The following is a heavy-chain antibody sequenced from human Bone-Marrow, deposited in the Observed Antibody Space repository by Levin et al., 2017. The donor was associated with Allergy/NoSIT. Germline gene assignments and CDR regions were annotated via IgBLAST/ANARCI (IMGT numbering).Heavy chain of an antibody. J-gene: IGHJ4*02. V-gene: IGHV3-9*01. D-gene: IGHD3-3*01. CDR1: GFAFEDFA. Sequence: SLKISCVVSGFAFEDFAMHWVRQAPGKGLEWVSGVSWNSGTIAYADSVKGRFTVSRDNAKNSLYLQMDSLRTEDTAFYYCADGRYYDFWSGYFRFWSQGSLVTVSS. CDR2: VSWNSGTI. CDR3: ADGRYYDFWSGYFRF.